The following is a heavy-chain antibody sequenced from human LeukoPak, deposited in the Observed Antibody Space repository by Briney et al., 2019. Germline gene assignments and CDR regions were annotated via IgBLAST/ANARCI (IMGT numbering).Heavy chain of an antibody. Sequence: SETLSLTCTVSGGSISSYYWSWIRQPPGKGLEWIGYIYYSGSTNYNPSLKSRVTISVDTSKNQFSLKLSSVTAADTAVYYCARAQRRAHDAFDIWGQGTMVTVSS. V-gene: IGHV4-59*01. J-gene: IGHJ3*02. CDR2: IYYSGST. CDR3: ARAQRRAHDAFDI. CDR1: GGSISSYY.